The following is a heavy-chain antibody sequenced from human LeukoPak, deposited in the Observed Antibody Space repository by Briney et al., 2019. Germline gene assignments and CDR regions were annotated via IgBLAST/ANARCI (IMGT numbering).Heavy chain of an antibody. CDR3: ARCTTGRTFGSLREIKRSREIDY. D-gene: IGHD1-1*01. J-gene: IGHJ4*02. CDR1: GFTFSSSA. Sequence: GGSLRLSCAASGFTFSSSAMHWVRQAPGKGLEWVAVISYDGSNKYYADSVKGRFTISRDNSKNTLYLQMNSLRAEDTAVYYCARCTTGRTFGSLREIKRSREIDYWGQGTLVTVSS. V-gene: IGHV3-30*04. CDR2: ISYDGSNK.